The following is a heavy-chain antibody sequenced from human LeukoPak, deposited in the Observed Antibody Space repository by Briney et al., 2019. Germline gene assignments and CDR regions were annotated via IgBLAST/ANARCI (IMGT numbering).Heavy chain of an antibody. V-gene: IGHV1-2*02. CDR2: INTKSGRT. Sequence: ASVRVSCKTSGYSFTDYYIHWVRQAPGQGLEWMGWINTKSGRTSSARKFQGRVTMTRDPSITTVYIDMAWLTSDDTAIYFCARADFIDAGPYLIGPWGQGTLVTVS. D-gene: IGHD3-3*01. CDR3: ARADFIDAGPYLIGP. J-gene: IGHJ5*02. CDR1: GYSFTDYY.